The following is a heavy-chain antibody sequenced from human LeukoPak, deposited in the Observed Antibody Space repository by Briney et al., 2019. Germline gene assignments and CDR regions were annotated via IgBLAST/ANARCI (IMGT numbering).Heavy chain of an antibody. CDR2: IYYSGST. V-gene: IGHV4-59*01. CDR1: GGSISSYY. J-gene: IGHJ3*02. D-gene: IGHD2-21*02. CDR3: ARDLGCGGDCYAFDI. Sequence: SETLSLTCTVSGGSISSYYWNWIRQPPGKGLEWIGYIYYSGSTNYNPSLKSRVTISVDTSKNQFSLKLSSVTAADTAVYYCARDLGCGGDCYAFDIWGQGTMVTVSS.